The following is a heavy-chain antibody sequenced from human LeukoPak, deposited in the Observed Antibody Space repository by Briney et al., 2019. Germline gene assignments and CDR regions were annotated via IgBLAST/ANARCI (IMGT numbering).Heavy chain of an antibody. V-gene: IGHV3-30*02. Sequence: PGGSLRLSCAASGFTFSSYAMSWVRQAPGKGLEWVAFIRYDGSNKYYADSVKGRFTISRDNSKNTLYLQMNSLRAEDTAVYYCAKDRVYGYYYYMDVWGKGTTVTISS. CDR3: AKDRVYGYYYYMDV. CDR1: GFTFSSYA. J-gene: IGHJ6*03. CDR2: IRYDGSNK. D-gene: IGHD6-13*01.